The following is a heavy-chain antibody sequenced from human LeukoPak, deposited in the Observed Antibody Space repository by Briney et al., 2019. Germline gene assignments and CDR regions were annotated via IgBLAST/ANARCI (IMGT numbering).Heavy chain of an antibody. CDR1: GFTVRSNY. CDR2: IYSGGST. Sequence: GGSLRLSCAASGFTVRSNYMSWVRQAPGKGLEWVSVIYSGGSTYYADSVKGRFTISRDNSKNTLYLQMNSLRAEDTAVYYCARGALEMATTHWGQGTLVTVPS. D-gene: IGHD5-24*01. CDR3: ARGALEMATTH. J-gene: IGHJ4*02. V-gene: IGHV3-66*02.